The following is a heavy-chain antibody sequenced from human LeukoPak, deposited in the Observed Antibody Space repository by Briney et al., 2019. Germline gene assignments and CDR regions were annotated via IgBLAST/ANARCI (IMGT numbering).Heavy chain of an antibody. CDR1: GYTFTGYY. D-gene: IGHD6-13*01. J-gene: IGHJ4*02. V-gene: IGHV1-2*02. CDR3: ARELRYSSSRAEDY. CDR2: INPNSGGT. Sequence: ASVKVSCKASGYTFTGYYMHWVRQAPGQGLEWMGWINPNSGGTNYAQKFQGRVTMTRDTSISTAYMELSRLRSDDTAVYYCARELRYSSSRAEDYWGQGTLVTVSS.